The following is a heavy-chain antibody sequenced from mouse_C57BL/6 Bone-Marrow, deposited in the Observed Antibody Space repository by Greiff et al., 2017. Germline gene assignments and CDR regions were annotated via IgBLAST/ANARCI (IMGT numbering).Heavy chain of an antibody. D-gene: IGHD2-4*01. Sequence: EVKLMESGPGLVKPSQSLSLTCSVTGYSITSGYYWNWIRQLPGNQLEWMGYISYDGSNNYNPSLKNRITITRDTSKNQFFLKLNSVTTEDTATYYCARDDDYDSYSFDYWGQGTTLTVSS. V-gene: IGHV3-6*01. CDR3: ARDDDYDSYSFDY. J-gene: IGHJ2*01. CDR2: ISYDGSN. CDR1: GYSITSGYY.